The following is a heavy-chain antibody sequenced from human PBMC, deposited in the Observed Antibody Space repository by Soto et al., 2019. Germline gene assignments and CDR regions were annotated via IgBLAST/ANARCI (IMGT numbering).Heavy chain of an antibody. Sequence: SETLSLTCAVYGGSFSGYYWIWIRQPPGKGLEWIGEINHSGSTNYNPSLKSRVTISVDTSKNQFSLKLSSVTAADTAVYYCARGTMVRGVISYWFDPWGQGTLVTVSS. CDR3: ARGTMVRGVISYWFDP. V-gene: IGHV4-34*01. J-gene: IGHJ5*02. CDR2: INHSGST. D-gene: IGHD3-10*01. CDR1: GGSFSGYY.